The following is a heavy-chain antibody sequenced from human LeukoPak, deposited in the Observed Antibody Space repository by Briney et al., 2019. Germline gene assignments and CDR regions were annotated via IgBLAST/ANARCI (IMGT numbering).Heavy chain of an antibody. J-gene: IGHJ3*02. Sequence: GGSLRLSCAASGFTVSSNYMSWVRQAPGKGLEWVSVIYSGGRTHYADSVKGRFTISRDNSKNTLYLQMNSLRAEDTAVYYCAREAAMVSDAFDIWGQGTMVTVSS. CDR2: IYSGGRT. CDR1: GFTVSSNY. CDR3: AREAAMVSDAFDI. V-gene: IGHV3-53*01. D-gene: IGHD5-18*01.